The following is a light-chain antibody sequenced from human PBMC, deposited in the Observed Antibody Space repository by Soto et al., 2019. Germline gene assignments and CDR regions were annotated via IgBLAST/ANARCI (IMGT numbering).Light chain of an antibody. J-gene: IGLJ1*01. Sequence: QSALTQPASVSGSTGQSITISCTGTSSDVGSYNLVSWYQQHPGKAPKLMIYEVSKRPSGVSNRFSGSKSGNTASLTISGLQAEDEADYYCCSYAGSSTSYLFGTGTKLTVL. CDR2: EVS. V-gene: IGLV2-23*02. CDR3: CSYAGSSTSYL. CDR1: SSDVGSYNL.